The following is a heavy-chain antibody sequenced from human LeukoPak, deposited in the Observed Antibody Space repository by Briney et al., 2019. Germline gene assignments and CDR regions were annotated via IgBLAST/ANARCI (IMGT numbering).Heavy chain of an antibody. CDR2: ISAYNGNT. J-gene: IGHJ4*02. Sequence: GASVKVSCKASGYNFTSDGISWVRQAAGQGLEGMGWISAYNGNTNYAQKLQGRVTMTTDTSTSTAYMELRSLRSDDTAVYYCARIVVVPAAITGYSSSWSPDYWGQGTLVTVSS. CDR3: ARIVVVPAAITGYSSSWSPDY. CDR1: GYNFTSDG. V-gene: IGHV1-18*01. D-gene: IGHD2-2*01.